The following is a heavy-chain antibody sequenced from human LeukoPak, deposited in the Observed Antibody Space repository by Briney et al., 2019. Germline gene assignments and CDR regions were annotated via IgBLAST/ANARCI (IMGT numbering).Heavy chain of an antibody. CDR2: ISSSSSTI. V-gene: IGHV3-48*01. Sequence: GGSLRLSCAASGFTFSSYSMNWVRQAPGKGLEWVSYISSSSSTIYYADSVKGRFTISRDNAKNSLYLQMNSLRAEDTAVYYCARDNAANTYYYDSSGYYWGQGTLVTVSS. CDR1: GFTFSSYS. D-gene: IGHD3-22*01. J-gene: IGHJ4*02. CDR3: ARDNAANTYYYDSSGYY.